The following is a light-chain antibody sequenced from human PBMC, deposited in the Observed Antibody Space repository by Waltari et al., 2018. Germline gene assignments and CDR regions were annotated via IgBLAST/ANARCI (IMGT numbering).Light chain of an antibody. CDR3: ATWDDSLNGRV. V-gene: IGLV1-44*01. J-gene: IGLJ3*02. CDR1: SSNIGINT. Sequence: QSVLTQPPLASGTPGQRVTISCSGNSSNIGINTVTWYQQLPGTAPKLLIYANYHRPSGVPDRFSASKSDTSASLAISGLQSEDEADYFCATWDDSLNGRVFGRGTKLAVL. CDR2: ANY.